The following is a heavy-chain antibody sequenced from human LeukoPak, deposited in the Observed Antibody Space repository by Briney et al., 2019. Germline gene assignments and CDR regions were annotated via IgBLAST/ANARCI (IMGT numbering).Heavy chain of an antibody. CDR1: GGSISSSSYY. Sequence: SETLSLTCTVSGGSISSSSYYWSWIRQPPGKGLEWIGYIYYSGSTNYNPSLKSRVTISVDTSKNQFSLKLSSVTAADTAVYYCARGLARRYQLLLTAFDIWGQGTMVTVSS. CDR3: ARGLARRYQLLLTAFDI. D-gene: IGHD2-2*01. J-gene: IGHJ3*02. CDR2: IYYSGST. V-gene: IGHV4-61*01.